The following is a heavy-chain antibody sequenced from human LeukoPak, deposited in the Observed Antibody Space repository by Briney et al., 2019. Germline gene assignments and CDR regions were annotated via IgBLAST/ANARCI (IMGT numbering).Heavy chain of an antibody. J-gene: IGHJ4*02. D-gene: IGHD6-13*01. CDR1: EFTFSSYA. V-gene: IGHV3-23*01. CDR3: AKQGGSSSWYYFDY. CDR2: ISGSGGST. Sequence: GGSLRLSCAASEFTFSSYAMSWVRQAPGKGLEWVSVISGSGGSTYYADSVKGRFTISRDNSKNTLYLQMNSLRAEDTAVYYCAKQGGSSSWYYFDYWGQGTLVTVSS.